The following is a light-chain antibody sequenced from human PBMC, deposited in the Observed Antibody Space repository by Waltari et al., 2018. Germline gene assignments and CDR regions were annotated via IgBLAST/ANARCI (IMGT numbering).Light chain of an antibody. J-gene: IGKJ1*01. CDR2: AAS. CDR3: QHYDGVPPWT. V-gene: IGKV1-33*01. CDR1: RAITNY. Sequence: DIQMTQSPSSLSASVGDRVTITFRASRAITNYVNWYQQRPGLAPKLLIYAASTLQGGVPTRFSGSGSGTDFTLTISRLQPEDIATYYCQHYDGVPPWTFDQGTRVDFK.